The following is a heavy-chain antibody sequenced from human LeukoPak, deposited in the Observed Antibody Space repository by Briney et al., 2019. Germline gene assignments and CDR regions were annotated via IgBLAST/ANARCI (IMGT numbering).Heavy chain of an antibody. J-gene: IGHJ6*02. CDR3: AREYLWLSYGMDV. Sequence: PSVKVFCKASGGTFSSYAISWVRQAPGQGLEWMGWISAYNGNTNYAQKLQGRVTMTTDTSTSTAYMELRSLRSDDTAVYYCAREYLWLSYGMDVWGQGTTVTVSS. V-gene: IGHV1-18*01. D-gene: IGHD5-12*01. CDR1: GGTFSSYA. CDR2: ISAYNGNT.